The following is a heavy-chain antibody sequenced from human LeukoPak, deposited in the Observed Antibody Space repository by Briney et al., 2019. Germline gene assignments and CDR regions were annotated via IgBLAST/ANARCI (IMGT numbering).Heavy chain of an antibody. CDR3: ARNRRSLTYYYGSGSYFH. Sequence: SETLSLTCAVYGGSFSGYYWSWIRQPPGKGLEWIGEINHSGSTNYYPYLKSRVTISVDTSKNQFSLKRSSVTAADTAVYYCARNRRSLTYYYGSGSYFHWGQGTLVTVSS. CDR2: INHSGST. D-gene: IGHD3-10*01. CDR1: GGSFSGYY. J-gene: IGHJ4*02. V-gene: IGHV4-34*01.